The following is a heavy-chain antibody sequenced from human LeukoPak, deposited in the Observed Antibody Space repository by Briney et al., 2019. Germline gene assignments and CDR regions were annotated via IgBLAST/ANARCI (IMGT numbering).Heavy chain of an antibody. D-gene: IGHD2-21*02. Sequence: PGGSLRLSCAASGFTFSIYWMHWVRQAPGKGLVWVSRINSDGSSTSYADSVKGRITISRDNAKNTLYLQMNSLRAEDTAVYYCARGIVVVTAISTRRRGNWFDPWGQGTLVTVSS. CDR3: ARGIVVVTAISTRRRGNWFDP. J-gene: IGHJ5*02. CDR1: GFTFSIYW. CDR2: INSDGSST. V-gene: IGHV3-74*01.